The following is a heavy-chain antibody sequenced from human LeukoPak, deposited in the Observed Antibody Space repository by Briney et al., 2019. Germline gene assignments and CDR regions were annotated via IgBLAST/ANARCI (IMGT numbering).Heavy chain of an antibody. CDR1: GFTFDNYA. J-gene: IGHJ4*02. CDR2: ISWNSNNI. Sequence: AGGSLRLSCAASGFTFDNYAMHWVRQAPGKGLEWVSGISWNSNNIGYADSVKGRFTISRDNAKNSLYLQMNSPRAEDTAVYYCAASRTAIGSDYWGQGTLVTVSS. CDR3: AASRTAIGSDY. D-gene: IGHD2-21*02. V-gene: IGHV3-9*01.